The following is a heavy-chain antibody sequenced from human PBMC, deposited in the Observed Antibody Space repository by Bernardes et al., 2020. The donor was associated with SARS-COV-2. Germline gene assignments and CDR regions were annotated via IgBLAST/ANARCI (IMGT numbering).Heavy chain of an antibody. V-gene: IGHV3-48*04. CDR3: ARVAHSSGIFDY. CDR2: ISTSSNTI. D-gene: IGHD6-25*01. CDR1: GFTFSSYN. J-gene: IGHJ4*02. Sequence: GSLRLSCAASGFTFSSYNMNWVRQAPGKGLEWVSYISTSSNTIYYADSVKGRFTISRDNAKNSLYVEMNSLRAEDTAVYYCARVAHSSGIFDYWGQGTLVTVSS.